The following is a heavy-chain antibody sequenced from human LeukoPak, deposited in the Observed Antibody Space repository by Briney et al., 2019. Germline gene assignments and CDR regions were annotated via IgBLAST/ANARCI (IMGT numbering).Heavy chain of an antibody. J-gene: IGHJ4*02. Sequence: SVKVSCKASGGTFSSYAISWVRQAPGQGLEWVGGIIPIFGTANYAQKFQGRVTITADESTSTAYMELSSLRSEDTAVYYCARVDYDSRTLDYWGQGTLVTVSS. V-gene: IGHV1-69*13. CDR1: GGTFSSYA. CDR2: IIPIFGTA. CDR3: ARVDYDSRTLDY. D-gene: IGHD3-22*01.